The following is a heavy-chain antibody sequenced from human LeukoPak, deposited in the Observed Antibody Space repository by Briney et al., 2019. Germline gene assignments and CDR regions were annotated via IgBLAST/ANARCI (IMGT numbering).Heavy chain of an antibody. CDR1: GYTFTRYG. CDR2: ISAYNGNT. CDR3: AREASDIVATIPYFDY. J-gene: IGHJ4*02. Sequence: ASVKVSCKASGYTFTRYGISWVRQAPGQGLEWMGRISAYNGNTNYAQKLQGRVTMTTDTSTSTAYMELRSLGSDDTAVYYCAREASDIVATIPYFDYWGQGNPGHRLL. V-gene: IGHV1-18*01. D-gene: IGHD5-12*01.